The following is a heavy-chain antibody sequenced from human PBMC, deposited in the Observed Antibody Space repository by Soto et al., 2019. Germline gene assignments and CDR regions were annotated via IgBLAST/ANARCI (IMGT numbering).Heavy chain of an antibody. Sequence: PGGSLRLSCAASGFTFSGSAMHWVRQASGKGLEWVGRIRSKANSYATAYAASVKGRFTISRDDSKNTAYLQMNSLKTEDTAVYYCTLYGSGSYYGDYYYYYGMDVWGQGTTVTVS. CDR1: GFTFSGSA. V-gene: IGHV3-73*01. D-gene: IGHD3-10*01. CDR3: TLYGSGSYYGDYYYYYGMDV. J-gene: IGHJ6*02. CDR2: IRSKANSYAT.